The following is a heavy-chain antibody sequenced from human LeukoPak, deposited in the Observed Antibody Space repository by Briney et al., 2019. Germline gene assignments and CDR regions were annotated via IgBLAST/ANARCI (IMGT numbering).Heavy chain of an antibody. CDR2: FDPEDGET. J-gene: IGHJ4*02. CDR3: ARDPGGTSPWYYFDY. V-gene: IGHV1-24*01. Sequence: ASVKVSCKVSGYTLTELSMHWVRQAPGKGLEWMGGFDPEDGETIYAQKFQGRVTMTRDTSTSTVYMELSSLRSEDTAVYYCARDPGGTSPWYYFDYWGQGTLVTVSS. D-gene: IGHD2-15*01. CDR1: GYTLTELS.